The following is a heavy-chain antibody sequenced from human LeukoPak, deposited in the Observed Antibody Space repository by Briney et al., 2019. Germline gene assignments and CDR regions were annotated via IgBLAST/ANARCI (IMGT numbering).Heavy chain of an antibody. CDR1: GSIFSDYY. CDR2: ISGSGRTI. CDR3: ARRSYFYYGMDV. J-gene: IGHJ6*02. V-gene: IGHV3-11*01. D-gene: IGHD5-24*01. Sequence: TGGSLRLSCAASGSIFSDYYMSWIRQAPGKGLEWVSYISGSGRTIYYADSVKGRFTMSRDNAKNSLYLQMNSLRTEDTAVYYCARRSYFYYGMDVWGQGTTVTVSS.